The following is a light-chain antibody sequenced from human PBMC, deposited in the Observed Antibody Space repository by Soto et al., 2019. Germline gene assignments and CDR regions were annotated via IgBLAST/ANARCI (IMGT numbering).Light chain of an antibody. CDR1: RVKCQG. CDR2: DNI. CDR3: QVWDTSLGDAGV. Sequence: SYELTQPPSVSVAPGQTATLTCGGDRVKCQGVHWYQQKTGQAPVPVVFDNIDRPSGIPDRFSGSSSGNTATLTISRVEAGDEADYYCQVWDTSLGDAGVFGGGTKLTVL. J-gene: IGLJ3*02. V-gene: IGLV3-21*02.